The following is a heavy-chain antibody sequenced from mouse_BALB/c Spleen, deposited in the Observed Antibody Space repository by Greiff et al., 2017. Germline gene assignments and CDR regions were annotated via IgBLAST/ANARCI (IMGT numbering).Heavy chain of an antibody. CDR1: GYAFTNYL. CDR3: ASHYDGSTWFAY. J-gene: IGHJ3*01. V-gene: IGHV1-54*01. CDR2: INPGSGGT. Sequence: VQVVESGAELVRPGTSVKVSCKASGYAFTNYLIEWVKQRPGQGLEWIGVINPGSGGTNYNEKFKGKATLTADKSSSTAYMQLSSLTSDDSAVYFCASHYDGSTWFAYWGQGTLVTVSA. D-gene: IGHD2-3*01.